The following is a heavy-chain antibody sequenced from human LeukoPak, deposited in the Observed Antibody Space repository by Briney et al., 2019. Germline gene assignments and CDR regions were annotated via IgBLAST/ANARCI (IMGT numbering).Heavy chain of an antibody. CDR2: IWYDGSNK. J-gene: IGHJ6*04. D-gene: IGHD5-12*01. V-gene: IGHV3-33*01. CDR1: GFTFSSYA. Sequence: GGSLRLSCAASGFTFSSYAMHWVRQAPGKGLEWVAVIWYDGSNKYYADSVKGRFTISRDNSKNTLYLQMNSLRAEDTAVYYCARRRVATISSSYYYGMDVWGKRTTV. CDR3: ARRRVATISSSYYYGMDV.